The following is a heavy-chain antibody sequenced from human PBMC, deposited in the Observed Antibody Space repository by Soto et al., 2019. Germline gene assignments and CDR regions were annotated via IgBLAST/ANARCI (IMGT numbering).Heavy chain of an antibody. CDR2: ISYSGTT. J-gene: IGHJ4*02. D-gene: IGHD5-12*01. V-gene: IGHV4-59*12. CDR3: ARGGDGYNYVIDY. Sequence: PSETLSLTCTVSGGSISSSYWGWIRQPPGKGLEWIAYISYSGTTNYNPSLKSRVTTSVDRSKNQFSLKLSSVTAADTAVYYCARGGDGYNYVIDYWGQGTLVTVSS. CDR1: GGSISSSY.